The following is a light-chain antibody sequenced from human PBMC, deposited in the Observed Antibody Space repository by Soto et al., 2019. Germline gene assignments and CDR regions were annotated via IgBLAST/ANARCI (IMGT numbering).Light chain of an antibody. J-gene: IGLJ1*01. CDR1: SSDVGGYNY. V-gene: IGLV2-14*01. CDR2: DVS. CDR3: SSYISSSTLNV. Sequence: QSVLTQPASVSGSPGQSITISCTGTSSDVGGYNYVSWYQQHPGKAPKLMIYDVSKRPSGVSNRFSGSKSGNTASLTISGLQAEDEADYYCSSYISSSTLNVFGPG.